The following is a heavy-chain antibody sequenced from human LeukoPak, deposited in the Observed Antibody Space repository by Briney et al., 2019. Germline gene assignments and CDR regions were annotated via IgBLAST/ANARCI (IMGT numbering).Heavy chain of an antibody. Sequence: GGSLRLSCAASGFTFSSYWMHWVRQAPGRGLVWVSRINSDGSSTSYADSVKGGFTISRDNAKNTLYVQMNGVRAEDTAVYYCARGGFGRPNAFDYWGQGTMVTVSS. D-gene: IGHD3-16*01. J-gene: IGHJ3*01. CDR1: GFTFSSYW. CDR2: INSDGSST. V-gene: IGHV3-74*01. CDR3: ARGGFGRPNAFDY.